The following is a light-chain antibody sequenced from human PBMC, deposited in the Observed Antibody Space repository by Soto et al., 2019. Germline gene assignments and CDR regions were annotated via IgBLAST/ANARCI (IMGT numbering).Light chain of an antibody. V-gene: IGKV1-5*01. CDR1: QSVGTW. CDR3: QHYNSFSPWA. Sequence: DIQMTQSPSTLSASVGDRVTVSCRASQSVGTWLACYQQKPGRAPNLLIYDASTLATAVPSRFSGSGSGTEFTLTLSSLQSDDFANYYCQHYNSFSPWAFGQGTKVDIK. CDR2: DAS. J-gene: IGKJ1*01.